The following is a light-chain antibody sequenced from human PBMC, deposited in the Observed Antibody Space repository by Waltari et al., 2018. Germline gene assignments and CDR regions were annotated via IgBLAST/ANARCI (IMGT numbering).Light chain of an antibody. J-gene: IGLJ2*01. CDR3: NSRDSSGNHQVV. Sequence: SSELTQDPAVSVALGQTVRITCQGDSPRSYYASWYQQKPGQAPVLVIYGKNNRPSGIPNRFSGSSSGNPASLTITGAQAEDEADYYCNSRDSSGNHQVVFGGGTKLTVL. V-gene: IGLV3-19*01. CDR1: SPRSYY. CDR2: GKN.